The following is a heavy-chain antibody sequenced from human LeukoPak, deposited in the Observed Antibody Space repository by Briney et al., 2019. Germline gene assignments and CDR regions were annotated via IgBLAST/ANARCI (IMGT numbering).Heavy chain of an antibody. CDR2: IIPIFGTA. Sequence: GASVKVSCKASVGTFSSYAISWVRHAPGQGLEWMGGIIPIFGTANYAQKFQGRVTITTDESTSTAYMELSSPRSEDTAVYYCAINPLGYCTNGVCAHDYYYYMDVWGKGPRSPSP. CDR3: AINPLGYCTNGVCAHDYYYYMDV. CDR1: VGTFSSYA. V-gene: IGHV1-69*05. D-gene: IGHD2-8*01. J-gene: IGHJ6*03.